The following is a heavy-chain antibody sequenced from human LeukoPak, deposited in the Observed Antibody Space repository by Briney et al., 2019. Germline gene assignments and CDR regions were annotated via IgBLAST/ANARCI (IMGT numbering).Heavy chain of an antibody. V-gene: IGHV1-8*01. D-gene: IGHD2-8*01. J-gene: IGHJ3*02. CDR3: ARRANGPRRHNAFDI. CDR2: MNPNSSNT. Sequence: ASVKVSCKASGYTFTSYDINWVRQATGQGLEWMGWMNPNSSNTGYAQKFQGRVTMTRNTSISTAYMELSSLEASDTAMYYCARRANGPRRHNAFDIWGQGTMVTVSS. CDR1: GYTFTSYD.